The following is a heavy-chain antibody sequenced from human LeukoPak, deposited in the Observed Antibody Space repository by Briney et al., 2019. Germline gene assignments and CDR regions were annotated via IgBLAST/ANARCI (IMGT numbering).Heavy chain of an antibody. CDR2: IYTSGST. Sequence: SETLSLTCTVSGGSISSGSYYWSWIRQPAGKGLEWIGRIYTSGSTSYNPSLKSRVTISVDTSKNQFSLKLSPVTAADTAVYYCARGAPILTGYYDYWGQGTLVTVSS. D-gene: IGHD3-9*01. V-gene: IGHV4-61*02. J-gene: IGHJ4*02. CDR1: GGSISSGSYY. CDR3: ARGAPILTGYYDY.